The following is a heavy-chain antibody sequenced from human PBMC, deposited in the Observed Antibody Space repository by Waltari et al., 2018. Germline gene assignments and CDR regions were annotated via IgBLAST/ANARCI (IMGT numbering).Heavy chain of an antibody. CDR1: GFTFSAYR. Sequence: EVQLVESGGGLVQPGGSLRLSCAASGFTFSAYRLPWVRQAPGKGLVGVSHSKAEGRANIYADSGKGRFTMSRDNAKDTLYLQMNSLRGEDTAVYYCAIQISGVVFWGQGTLVTVSS. CDR2: SKAEGRAN. CDR3: AIQISGVVF. J-gene: IGHJ4*02. D-gene: IGHD3-3*01. V-gene: IGHV3-74*01.